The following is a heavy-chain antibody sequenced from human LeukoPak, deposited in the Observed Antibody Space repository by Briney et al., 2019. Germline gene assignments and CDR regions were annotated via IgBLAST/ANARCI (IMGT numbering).Heavy chain of an antibody. J-gene: IGHJ4*02. CDR2: IDVDGSTT. CDR3: VRGYAYGLDN. D-gene: IGHD3-10*01. CDR1: GFTFSTYW. V-gene: IGHV3-74*01. Sequence: GGSLRLSCGASGFTFSTYWMHWVRQAPGKGLVWVSRIDVDGSTTGYADSVKGRFTISRDNAKNTLYLQMNSLRAEDTAVYYCVRGYAYGLDNWGQGTLVTVSS.